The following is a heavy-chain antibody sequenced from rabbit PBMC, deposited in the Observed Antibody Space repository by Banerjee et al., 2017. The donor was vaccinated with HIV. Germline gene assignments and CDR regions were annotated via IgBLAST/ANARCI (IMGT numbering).Heavy chain of an antibody. V-gene: IGHV1S45*01. CDR2: IDTNDGDT. CDR3: ARDTGTSFSSYGMDL. Sequence: QEQLEESGGDLVKPEGSLTLTCKASGVSFSDKDVMCWVRQAPGKGLEWIACIDTNDGDTDYANWPKGRFTISKTSSTTVTLQMTRLTAADTATYFCARDTGTSFSSYGMDLWGPGTLVTVS. CDR1: GVSFSDKDV. J-gene: IGHJ6*01. D-gene: IGHD7-1*01.